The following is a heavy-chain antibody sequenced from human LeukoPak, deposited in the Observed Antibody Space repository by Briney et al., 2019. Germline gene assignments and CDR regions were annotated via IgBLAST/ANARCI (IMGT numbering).Heavy chain of an antibody. CDR1: GFTFSSYW. V-gene: IGHV3-7*01. D-gene: IGHD6-13*01. J-gene: IGHJ4*02. CDR2: IKQDGSEK. Sequence: GGSLRLSCEASGFTFSSYWMSWVRQAPGKGLEWVANIKQDGSEKNYVDSVKGRFTISRDNAKNSLYLKMNSLRAEDTAVYYCAREWYSSSWYYFDYWGQGTLVTVSS. CDR3: AREWYSSSWYYFDY.